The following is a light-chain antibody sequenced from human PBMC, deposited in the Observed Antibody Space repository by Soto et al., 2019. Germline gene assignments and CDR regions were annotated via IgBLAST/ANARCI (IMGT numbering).Light chain of an antibody. CDR3: HQYNKWPLT. CDR1: ESVSSE. Sequence: EIVMTQSPATLSVSPGKGATLSCRASESVSSELAWHRQRPGQSPRLLIYGTSTRATGVPARFSGSGSGTEFALTISSAESEDSAVYYCHQYNKWPLTFDQGTRLEI. CDR2: GTS. J-gene: IGKJ5*01. V-gene: IGKV3-15*01.